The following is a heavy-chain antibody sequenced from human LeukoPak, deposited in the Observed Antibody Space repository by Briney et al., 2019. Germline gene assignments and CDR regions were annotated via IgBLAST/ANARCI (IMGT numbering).Heavy chain of an antibody. CDR3: ASLYCSSTSCSSFDY. V-gene: IGHV1-69*05. Sequence: GASVKVSCKASGGTFSSYAISWVRQAPGQGLEWMGGIIPIFGTANYAQKFQGRVTITTDESTSTAYMELSSLRSEDTAVYYCASLYCSSTSCSSFDYWGQGTLVTVSS. CDR1: GGTFSSYA. D-gene: IGHD2-2*01. CDR2: IIPIFGTA. J-gene: IGHJ4*02.